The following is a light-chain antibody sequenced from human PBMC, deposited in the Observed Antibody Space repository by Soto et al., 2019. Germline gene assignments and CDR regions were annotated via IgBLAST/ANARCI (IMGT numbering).Light chain of an antibody. CDR2: EVS. CDR3: SSYTSSRAYV. CDR1: SSDVGGYNY. J-gene: IGLJ1*01. V-gene: IGLV2-14*01. Sequence: HSALTQPASVSGSPGQSITISCTGTSSDVGGYNYVSWYQQQSGKAPKLMIHEVSNRPSGVSNRFSGSKSGNTASLTISGLQAEDEADYYCSSYTSSRAYVFGIGTKVTVL.